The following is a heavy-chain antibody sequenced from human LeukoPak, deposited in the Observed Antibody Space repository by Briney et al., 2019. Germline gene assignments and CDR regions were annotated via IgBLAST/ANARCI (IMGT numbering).Heavy chain of an antibody. D-gene: IGHD6-13*01. CDR2: IIPILGIA. J-gene: IGHJ4*02. CDR3: ARGIAAADSLDY. CDR1: GGTFSSYA. Sequence: SGKVSCKASGGTFSSYAISWVRQAPGQGLEWMGRIIPILGIANYAQKFQGRVTITADKSTSTAYMELSSLRSEDTAVYYCARGIAAADSLDYWGQGTLVTVSS. V-gene: IGHV1-69*04.